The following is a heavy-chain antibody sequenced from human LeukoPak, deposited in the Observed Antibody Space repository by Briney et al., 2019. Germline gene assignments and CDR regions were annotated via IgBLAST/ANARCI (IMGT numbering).Heavy chain of an antibody. CDR3: ARDDYSNYRNWFDP. D-gene: IGHD4-11*01. J-gene: IGHJ5*02. Sequence: SETLSLTCTVSGGSISSYYWSWIRQPPGKGLEWIGYIYYSGSTNYNPSLTSRVTISVDTSKNQFSLKLSSVTAADTAVYYCARDDYSNYRNWFDPWGRGTLVTVSS. CDR2: IYYSGST. CDR1: GGSISSYY. V-gene: IGHV4-59*08.